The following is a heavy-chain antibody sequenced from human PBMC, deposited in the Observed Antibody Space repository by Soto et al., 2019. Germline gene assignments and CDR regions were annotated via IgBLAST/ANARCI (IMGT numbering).Heavy chain of an antibody. CDR1: GFTFNYYW. J-gene: IGHJ3*01. Sequence: EVQLVESEGGVVQRGGSLRLSCAASGFTFNYYWMHWVRQAPGQGLVWVSHIHSDGSTTNYADSVKGRFTISRDNAKNTLYLQMNSLRAEDTAVYYCVRGDKGGFDLWGQGTTDTVSS. V-gene: IGHV3-74*01. CDR3: VRGDKGGFDL. D-gene: IGHD2-21*02. CDR2: IHSDGSTT.